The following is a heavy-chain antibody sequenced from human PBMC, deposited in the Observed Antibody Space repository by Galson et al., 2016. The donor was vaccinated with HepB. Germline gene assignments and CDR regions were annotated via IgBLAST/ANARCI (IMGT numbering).Heavy chain of an antibody. CDR2: INPSGGSP. D-gene: IGHD6-13*01. CDR1: GYSFTSYY. Sequence: SVKVSCKASGYSFTSYYVHWVRQAPGQGLEWVGIINPSGGSPTYAQNFRERVTMTRDTSTSTVYLELSSLTSHDTAVYYCARVSSSPWHYFYYGMDVWGQGTTVTVSS. J-gene: IGHJ6*02. CDR3: ARVSSSPWHYFYYGMDV. V-gene: IGHV1-46*01.